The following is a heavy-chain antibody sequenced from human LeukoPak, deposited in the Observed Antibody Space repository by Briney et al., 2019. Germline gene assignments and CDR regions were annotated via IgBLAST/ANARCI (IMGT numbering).Heavy chain of an antibody. CDR1: GGSISGVY. D-gene: IGHD3-16*01. J-gene: IGHJ4*02. Sequence: SETLSLTCTVSGGSISGVYWNWIRQPPRKGLEWVGYIHTSGSTSFNPSLKSRLSFSIDTSKNQVSLRLSSVTDTDTAVYYCARRRGGWGEGEFDFWGQGIPVTVST. CDR3: ARRRGGWGEGEFDF. CDR2: IHTSGST. V-gene: IGHV4-4*09.